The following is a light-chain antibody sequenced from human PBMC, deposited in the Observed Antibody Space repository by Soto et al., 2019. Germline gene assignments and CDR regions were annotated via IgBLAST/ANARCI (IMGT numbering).Light chain of an antibody. Sequence: EIVLTQSPGTLSLSPGERATLSCRASQSVTSSYLAWYQQKPGQAPRLIIYGASTRATGIPDRFSGSGSGTDFTLAISRLEPEDFAVYFCQQYASSPLTFGGGTKGEIK. V-gene: IGKV3-20*01. CDR3: QQYASSPLT. CDR1: QSVTSSY. CDR2: GAS. J-gene: IGKJ4*01.